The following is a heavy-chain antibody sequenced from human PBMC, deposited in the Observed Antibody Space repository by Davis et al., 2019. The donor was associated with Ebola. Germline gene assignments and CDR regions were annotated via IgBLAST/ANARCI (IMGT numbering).Heavy chain of an antibody. CDR3: ARDKEQWLGEILYYYYGMDV. Sequence: GESLKISCAASGFIFSSYGMHWVRQAPGKGLEWVAFIRYDGSNKYYADSVRGRFTISRDNAKNSLYLQMNSLRDEDTAVYYCARDKEQWLGEILYYYYGMDVWGQGTTVTVSS. D-gene: IGHD6-19*01. CDR1: GFIFSSYG. J-gene: IGHJ6*02. V-gene: IGHV3-30*02. CDR2: IRYDGSNK.